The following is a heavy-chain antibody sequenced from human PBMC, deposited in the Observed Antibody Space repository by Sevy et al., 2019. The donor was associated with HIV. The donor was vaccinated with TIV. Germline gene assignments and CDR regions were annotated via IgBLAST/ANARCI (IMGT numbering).Heavy chain of an antibody. D-gene: IGHD3-22*01. CDR2: IYSDGRT. Sequence: GGSLRLSCAASGLSVSDNYMNWVRQAPGKGLELVSVIYSDGRTYYLDSVKGRFSISRDNSKNTLYLHMKSLRPEDTAVYYCARDRYYDASGYYYYYYGMDVWGQGTTVTVSS. J-gene: IGHJ6*02. CDR3: ARDRYYDASGYYYYYYGMDV. CDR1: GLSVSDNY. V-gene: IGHV3-66*01.